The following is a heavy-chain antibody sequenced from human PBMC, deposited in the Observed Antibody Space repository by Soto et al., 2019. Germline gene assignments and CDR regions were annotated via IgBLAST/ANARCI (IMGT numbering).Heavy chain of an antibody. CDR3: TTVDDIGPDAFDI. J-gene: IGHJ3*02. CDR1: GFTFSNAW. V-gene: IGHV3-15*01. D-gene: IGHD3-22*01. CDR2: IKSKTDGGTT. Sequence: GGSLRLSCAASGFTFSNAWMSWVRQAPGKGLEWVGRIKSKTDGGTTDYAAPVKGRFTISRDDSKNTLYLQMNSLKTEDTAVYYCTTVDDIGPDAFDIWGQGTMVTVSS.